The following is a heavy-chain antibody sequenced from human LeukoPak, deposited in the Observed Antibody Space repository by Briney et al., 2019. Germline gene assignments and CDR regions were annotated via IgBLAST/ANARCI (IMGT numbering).Heavy chain of an antibody. J-gene: IGHJ6*03. CDR2: IYYSGST. CDR1: GGSISSYY. V-gene: IGHV4-59*01. Sequence: PSETLSLTCTVSGGSISSYYWSWIRQPPGKGLEWIGYIYYSGSTNYNPSLKSRVTISVDTSKNQFSLKLSSVTAADTAVYYCARERDYYDSGQFYYYYYMDVWGKGTTVTVSS. D-gene: IGHD3-22*01. CDR3: ARERDYYDSGQFYYYYYMDV.